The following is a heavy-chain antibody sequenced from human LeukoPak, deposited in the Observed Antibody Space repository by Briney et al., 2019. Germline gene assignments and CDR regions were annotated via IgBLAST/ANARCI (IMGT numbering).Heavy chain of an antibody. CDR2: IWYDGTNK. CDR1: GFTFSDYG. J-gene: IGHJ5*01. V-gene: IGHV3-33*06. Sequence: GGSLRLSCAASGFTFSDYGIHWVRQAPGKGLEWVAVIWYDGTNKYYGDSVKGRFTISRDNSKNTLYLQMNSLRAEDTAVYYCAKDRGSYSTTADSWGQGALVTVSS. CDR3: AKDRGSYSTTADS. D-gene: IGHD1-26*01.